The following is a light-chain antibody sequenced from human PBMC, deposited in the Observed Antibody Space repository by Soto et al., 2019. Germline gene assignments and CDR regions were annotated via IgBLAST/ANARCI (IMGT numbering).Light chain of an antibody. J-gene: IGLJ1*01. Sequence: QSVLTQPASVSGSPGQSITISCTGTSSDVGGYNYVSWYQQHPGKAPKLIISDVSNRPSGVSNRFSGSKSGNTASLTISGLQAEYEADYYCNSYTSSSTHVFGTGTKLTVL. CDR2: DVS. CDR1: SSDVGGYNY. V-gene: IGLV2-14*03. CDR3: NSYTSSSTHV.